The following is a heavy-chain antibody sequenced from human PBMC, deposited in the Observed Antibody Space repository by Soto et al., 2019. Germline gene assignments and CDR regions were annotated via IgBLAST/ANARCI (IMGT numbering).Heavy chain of an antibody. CDR1: GYTFTSYD. D-gene: IGHD3-3*01. CDR3: ARGRGRITIFGVVITRPPYYYYYMDV. J-gene: IGHJ6*03. V-gene: IGHV1-8*01. CDR2: MNINSGNT. Sequence: ASVKVSCKASGYTFTSYDINWVRQATGQGLERMGWMNINSGNTGYAKKFQGRVTMTRNTSISTAYMELSSLRSEDTAVYYCARGRGRITIFGVVITRPPYYYYYMDVWGKGTTVTVSS.